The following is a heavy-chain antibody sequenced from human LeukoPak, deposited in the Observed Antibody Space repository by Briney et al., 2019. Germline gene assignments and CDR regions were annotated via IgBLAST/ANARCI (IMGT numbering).Heavy chain of an antibody. V-gene: IGHV4-34*01. CDR2: INHSGST. D-gene: IGHD3-9*01. J-gene: IGHJ6*04. CDR1: GRSFSGYY. Sequence: SETLSLTCAVYGRSFSGYYWSWIREPRGKGLECMGEINHSGSTNYNPDLKRRGTISVDTSKNQFSLQLSSVTAAETAGYYCAHSGQTAGYSSPYYYCVLDVWGKGTTVTVSS. CDR3: AHSGQTAGYSSPYYYCVLDV.